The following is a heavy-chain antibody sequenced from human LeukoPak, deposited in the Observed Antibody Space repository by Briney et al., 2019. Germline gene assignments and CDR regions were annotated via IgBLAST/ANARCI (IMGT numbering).Heavy chain of an antibody. CDR2: ISYDGSNK. J-gene: IGHJ6*02. CDR3: ARERVTGTSYYYYYGMDV. CDR1: GFTFSSYG. D-gene: IGHD6-19*01. V-gene: IGHV3-30*03. Sequence: AGGSLRLSCAASGFTFSSYGMHWVRQAPGKGLEWVAVISYDGSNKYYAASVKGRFTISRDNSKNTLYLQMNSLRAEDTAVYYCARERVTGTSYYYYYGMDVWGQGTTVTVSS.